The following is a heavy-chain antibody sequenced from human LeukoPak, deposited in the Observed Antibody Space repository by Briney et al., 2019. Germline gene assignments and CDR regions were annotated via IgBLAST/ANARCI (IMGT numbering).Heavy chain of an antibody. V-gene: IGHV3-30*02. CDR2: IRYDGSNK. CDR1: GFTLSSYG. Sequence: GGSLRLSCVASGFTLSSYGMHWVRQPPGKGLEWVAFIRYDGSNKYYADSVKGRFTISRDNSRDTLHLQMNSLRAEDTAVYYCAKDNYDYGDYDGGDYWGQGTLVTVSS. CDR3: AKDNYDYGDYDGGDY. D-gene: IGHD4-17*01. J-gene: IGHJ4*02.